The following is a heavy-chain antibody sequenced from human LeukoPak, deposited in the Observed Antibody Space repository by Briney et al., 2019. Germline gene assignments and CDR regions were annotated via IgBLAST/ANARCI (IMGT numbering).Heavy chain of an antibody. V-gene: IGHV3-30*02. D-gene: IGHD1-26*01. J-gene: IGHJ5*02. Sequence: GGSLRLSCAASGFTFSSYGMHWVRQAPGKGLEWVAFIRYDGSNKYYADSVKGRFTISRDNSKNTLYLQMNSLRAEDTAVYYCAKDPDIVGATRYGFDPWGQGTLVTVSS. CDR1: GFTFSSYG. CDR3: AKDPDIVGATRYGFDP. CDR2: IRYDGSNK.